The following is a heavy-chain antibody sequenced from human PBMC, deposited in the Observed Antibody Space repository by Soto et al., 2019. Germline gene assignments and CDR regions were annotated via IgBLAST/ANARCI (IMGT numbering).Heavy chain of an antibody. J-gene: IGHJ4*02. CDR1: GYTFTSYD. D-gene: IGHD2-8*01. V-gene: IGHV1-8*01. CDR2: MNPNSGNT. CDR3: ARELNTKGEDY. Sequence: GSLLKVSCKASGYTFTSYDSSWVRQATGQGLEWMGWMNPNSGNTGYAQKFQGRVTMTRNTSISTAYMELSSLRSEDTAVYYCARELNTKGEDYWGQGTLVTVSS.